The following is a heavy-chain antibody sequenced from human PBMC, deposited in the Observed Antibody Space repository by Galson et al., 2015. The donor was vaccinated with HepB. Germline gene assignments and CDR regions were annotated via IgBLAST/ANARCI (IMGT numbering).Heavy chain of an antibody. J-gene: IGHJ1*01. V-gene: IGHV3-23*01. CDR3: AKGDYGGNYPLEYFQH. Sequence: SLRLSCAASGFTFSSYAMSWVRQAPGKGLEWVSAISGSGGSTYHADSVKGRFTISRDNSKNTLYLQMNSLRAEDTAVYYCAKGDYGGNYPLEYFQHWGQGTLVTVSS. D-gene: IGHD4-23*01. CDR2: ISGSGGST. CDR1: GFTFSSYA.